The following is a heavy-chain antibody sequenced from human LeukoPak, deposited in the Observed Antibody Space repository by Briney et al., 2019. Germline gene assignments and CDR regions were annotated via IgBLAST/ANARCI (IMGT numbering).Heavy chain of an antibody. Sequence: GGSLRLSCVASGFTFYNYAMGWVRQAPGKGLEWVSSISGTGGSPYSADSVEGRFTISRDNSNNTLYLQLNSLRAEDTAVYFCAKGVVVAGRGYYFDFWGQGTPVTVSS. CDR1: GFTFYNYA. D-gene: IGHD2-15*01. CDR3: AKGVVVAGRGYYFDF. CDR2: ISGTGGSP. J-gene: IGHJ4*02. V-gene: IGHV3-23*01.